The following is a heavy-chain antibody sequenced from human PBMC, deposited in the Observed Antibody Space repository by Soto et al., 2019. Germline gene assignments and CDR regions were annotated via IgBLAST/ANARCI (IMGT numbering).Heavy chain of an antibody. CDR2: IFSSDQT. J-gene: IGHJ5*02. CDR3: ARIGYADSGHSGTWFDP. V-gene: IGHV2-26*01. CDR1: GFSLTNGKMG. Sequence: QVTLKESGPVLVKPTETLTLTCTVSGFSLTNGKMGVSWIRQPPGKALEWLAQIFSSDQTAYSTSLKSRLSISKDTSKSQMVLTLTNMDPVDTGTYYSARIGYADSGHSGTWFDPWGQGTLVTVSS. D-gene: IGHD2-2*01.